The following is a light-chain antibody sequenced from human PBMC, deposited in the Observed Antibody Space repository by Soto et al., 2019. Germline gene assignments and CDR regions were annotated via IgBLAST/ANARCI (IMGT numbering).Light chain of an antibody. V-gene: IGLV2-14*01. CDR1: SSDVGGYNS. J-gene: IGLJ1*01. CDR2: DVS. Sequence: QSALTQPASVSGSPGQSITISCTGTSSDVGGYNSVSWYQQHPGKAPKVMIYDVSNRPSGVSNRFSGSKSGNTASLTISGLQAEDEADYYCSSYTRSTTYVFGTGTKLTVL. CDR3: SSYTRSTTYV.